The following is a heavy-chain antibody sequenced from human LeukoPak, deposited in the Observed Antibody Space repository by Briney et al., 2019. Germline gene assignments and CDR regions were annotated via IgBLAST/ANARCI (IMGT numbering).Heavy chain of an antibody. CDR3: ARGNRVNSGSYAKGPGFDY. V-gene: IGHV3-30*02. Sequence: TGGSLRLSCAASGFTFSSYGMHWVRQAPGKGLEWVAFIRYDGSNKYYADSVKGRFTISRDNSKNTLYLQMNSLGAEDTAVYYCARGNRVNSGSYAKGPGFDYWGQGTLVTVSS. J-gene: IGHJ4*02. CDR1: GFTFSSYG. D-gene: IGHD1-26*01. CDR2: IRYDGSNK.